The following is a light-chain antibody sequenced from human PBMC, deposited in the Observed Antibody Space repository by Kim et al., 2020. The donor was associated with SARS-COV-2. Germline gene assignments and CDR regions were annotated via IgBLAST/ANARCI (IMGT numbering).Light chain of an antibody. CDR1: QSVKNN. J-gene: IGKJ1*01. CDR3: LQYYNWPPWT. CDR2: GAS. V-gene: IGKV3-15*01. Sequence: SPGDRATLSGRASQSVKNNLDWYQQKPGQAPRRLIYGASTRATGIPARFSAGGSGTEFIRTISSLQSEDFAVYYCLQYYNWPPWTFGQGTKVDIK.